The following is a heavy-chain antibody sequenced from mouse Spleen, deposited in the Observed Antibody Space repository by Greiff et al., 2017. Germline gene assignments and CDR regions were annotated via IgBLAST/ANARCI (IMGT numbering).Heavy chain of an antibody. J-gene: IGHJ3*01. CDR3: ARRNYYSNYGWFAY. D-gene: IGHD2-5*01. CDR1: GYTFTSYW. Sequence: QVQLQQPGAELVRPGSSVKLSCKASGYTFTSYWMDWVKQRPGQGLEWIGNIYPSDSETHYNQKFKDKATLTVDKSSSTAYMQLSSLTSEDSAVYYCARRNYYSNYGWFAYWGQGTLVTVSA. V-gene: IGHV1-61*01. CDR2: IYPSDSET.